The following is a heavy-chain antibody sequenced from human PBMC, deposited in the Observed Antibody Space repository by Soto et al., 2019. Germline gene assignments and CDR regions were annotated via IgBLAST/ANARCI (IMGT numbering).Heavy chain of an antibody. D-gene: IGHD1-1*01. CDR1: GYTFTGYY. CDR2: INPNSGGT. J-gene: IGHJ6*03. CDR3: ARDRTERRTHYMDV. V-gene: IGHV1-2*04. Sequence: ASVKVSCKASGYTFTGYYMHWVRQAPGQGLEWMGWINPNSGGTNYAQKFQGWVTMTRDTSISTAYMELSRLRSDDTAVYYCARDRTERRTHYMDVWGKGTTVTVSS.